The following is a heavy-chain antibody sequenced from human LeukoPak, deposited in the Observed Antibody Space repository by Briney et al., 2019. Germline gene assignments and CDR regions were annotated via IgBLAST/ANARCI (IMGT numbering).Heavy chain of an antibody. D-gene: IGHD6-13*01. CDR3: VRDQIAAASTPPFDY. V-gene: IGHV1-18*01. CDR2: ISAYNGNT. CDR1: GYTFTSYG. Sequence: ASVKVSCKASGYTFTSYGISWVRQAPGQGLEWMGWISAYNGNTNYAQKLQGRVTMTTDTSTSTAYMELRSLRSDDTAVYYCVRDQIAAASTPPFDYWGQGTLVTVSS. J-gene: IGHJ4*02.